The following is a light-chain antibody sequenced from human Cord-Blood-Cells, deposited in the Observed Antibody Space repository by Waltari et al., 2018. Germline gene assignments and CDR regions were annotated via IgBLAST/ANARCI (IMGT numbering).Light chain of an antibody. CDR3: QQYGSSPT. J-gene: IGKJ4*01. Sequence: IVLTQSPGTLSFSPGERAPLSFRASQSVSSSYLAGYQQKPGQAPRRLIYGASSRATGIPDRFSGSGSGTDFTLTISRLEPEDFAVYYCQQYGSSPTCGGGTKVEIK. CDR2: GAS. CDR1: QSVSSSY. V-gene: IGKV3-20*01.